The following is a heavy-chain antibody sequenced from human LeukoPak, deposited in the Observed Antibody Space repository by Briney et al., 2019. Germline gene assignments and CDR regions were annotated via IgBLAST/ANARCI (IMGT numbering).Heavy chain of an antibody. Sequence: GGSLRLSCVASGFTFSSYSMNWVRQAPGKGLEWVGRIKSKTDGGTTDYAAPVKGSFTISRDDSKNTLHLQMNSLKTEDTAVYYGTTAPSGSLHFYYWGQGTLVTVSS. CDR3: TTAPSGSLHFYY. V-gene: IGHV3-15*01. CDR1: GFTFSSYS. D-gene: IGHD1-26*01. CDR2: IKSKTDGGTT. J-gene: IGHJ4*02.